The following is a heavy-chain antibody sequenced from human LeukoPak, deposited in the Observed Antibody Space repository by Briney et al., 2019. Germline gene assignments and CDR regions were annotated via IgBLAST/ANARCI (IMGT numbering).Heavy chain of an antibody. D-gene: IGHD3-10*01. CDR2: ISAYNDNI. CDR1: GYTFNTYG. J-gene: IGHJ4*02. Sequence: ASVKVSCKASGYTFNTYGISWVRQAPGQGLEWMGWISAYNDNINYAQNLQGRFTMTTDTSTSTAYMELRSLRPDDTAVYYCARGLGSGSYYAYWGQGTLVSVSS. V-gene: IGHV1-18*01. CDR3: ARGLGSGSYYAY.